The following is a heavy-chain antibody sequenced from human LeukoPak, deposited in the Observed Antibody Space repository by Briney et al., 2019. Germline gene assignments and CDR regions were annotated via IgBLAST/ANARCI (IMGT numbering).Heavy chain of an antibody. Sequence: PGGSLRLSCAASGFTFDDYAMHWVRQAPGKGLEWVSLISGDGGSTYYADSVKGRFTISRDNSKNSLYLQMNSLRTEDTALYYCAKARTPEYSSSYQTPFDPWGQGTLVTVSS. V-gene: IGHV3-43*02. CDR1: GFTFDDYA. CDR3: AKARTPEYSSSYQTPFDP. J-gene: IGHJ5*02. D-gene: IGHD6-13*01. CDR2: ISGDGGST.